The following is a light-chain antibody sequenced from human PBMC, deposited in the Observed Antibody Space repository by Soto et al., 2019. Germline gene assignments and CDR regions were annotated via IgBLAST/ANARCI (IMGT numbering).Light chain of an antibody. CDR1: QDISSL. CDR2: ASS. Sequence: IQLTKSPASLSASVWDRVTLTCRADQDISSLLARYQPKPGKAPKVLIYASSTLQNEFQSRFSGSGSGTDFTLPISSLQPEDFATYCSRHFRSFPINFGQGTRLEIK. CDR3: RHFRSFPIN. V-gene: IGKV1-9*01. J-gene: IGKJ5*01.